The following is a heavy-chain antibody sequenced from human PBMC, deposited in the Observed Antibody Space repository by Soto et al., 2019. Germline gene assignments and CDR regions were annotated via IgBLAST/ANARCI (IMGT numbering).Heavy chain of an antibody. V-gene: IGHV4-31*01. J-gene: IGHJ6*02. CDR2: IYYSGST. D-gene: IGHD6-13*01. Sequence: QVQLQESGPGLVKPSQTLSLTCTVSGGSVSSGDYYWSWIRQHPGKGLEWIGYIYYSGSTHYNPSLKSLVTISVDTSKNQFSLKLNSVNAADTGIYYCARDLGIALPGYYHGMDVWGQGTTVTVSS. CDR3: ARDLGIALPGYYHGMDV. CDR1: GGSVSSGDYY.